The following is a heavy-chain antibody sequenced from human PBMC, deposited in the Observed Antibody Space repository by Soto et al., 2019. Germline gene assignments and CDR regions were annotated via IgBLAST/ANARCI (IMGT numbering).Heavy chain of an antibody. CDR2: IGSSGSTI. J-gene: IGHJ4*02. D-gene: IGHD6-13*01. CDR3: ARDLIERPKQQLVLRTLIRGVTFDY. CDR1: GFTFSDYY. Sequence: QVQLVESGGGLVKPGGSLRLSCAASGFTFSDYYMSWIRQAPGKGLEWVSYIGSSGSTIYYADSVKGRFTISRDNAKNSLYLQMNSLRAEDTAVYYCARDLIERPKQQLVLRTLIRGVTFDYWGQGTLVTVSS. V-gene: IGHV3-11*01.